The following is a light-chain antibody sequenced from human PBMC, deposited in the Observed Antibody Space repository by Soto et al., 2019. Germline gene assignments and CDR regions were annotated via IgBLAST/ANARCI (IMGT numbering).Light chain of an antibody. CDR1: QSVSSY. J-gene: IGKJ5*01. CDR2: DAS. CDR3: QQRSYSFT. Sequence: EIVLTQSPATLSLSPGERATLSCRASQSVSSYLAWYQQKPGQAPRLLIYDASNRATGIPARFSGSGSGTDFTLTISSLETEDFAVYYCQQRSYSFTFGQGTRLEIK. V-gene: IGKV3-11*01.